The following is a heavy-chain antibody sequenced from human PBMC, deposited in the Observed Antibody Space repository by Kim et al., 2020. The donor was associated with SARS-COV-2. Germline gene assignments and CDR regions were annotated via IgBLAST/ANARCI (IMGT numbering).Heavy chain of an antibody. Sequence: SETLSLTCTVSSGSISSHYWSWIRQPPGKGLEWIGYIYYSGSTNYNPSLKSRVTISVDTSKNQFSLKLSSVTAADTAVYYCARDLGSSWGQGTLVTVSS. V-gene: IGHV4-59*11. CDR2: IYYSGST. CDR3: ARDLGSS. J-gene: IGHJ4*02. CDR1: SGSISSHY. D-gene: IGHD6-13*01.